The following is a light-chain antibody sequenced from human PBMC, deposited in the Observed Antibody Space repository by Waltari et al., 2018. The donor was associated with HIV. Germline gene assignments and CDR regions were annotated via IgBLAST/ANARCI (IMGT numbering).Light chain of an antibody. CDR2: INN. CDR3: AAWDDSLNGYV. CDR1: SSTIGSTA. V-gene: IGLV1-44*01. J-gene: IGLJ1*01. Sequence: QSVLTQSRSASGTPGQRVTISCSGSSSTIGSTAVDWYQHLPGTAPTRHIHINNQLPAGMPDRFSGSKADTSASLAISGLQSEDESDYYCAAWDDSLNGYVFGSGTKVTVL.